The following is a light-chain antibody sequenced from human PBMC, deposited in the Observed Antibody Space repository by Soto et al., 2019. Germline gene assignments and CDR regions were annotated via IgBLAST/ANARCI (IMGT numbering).Light chain of an antibody. V-gene: IGLV1-44*01. CDR1: SSNIGSNT. J-gene: IGLJ2*01. CDR2: SND. CDR3: AAWDGSLNGWV. Sequence: QSVLTQAPSASGTPGQRVTISCSGSSSNIGSNTVSWYQQVPGTAPKLLIYSNDQRPSGAPDRFSGSKSGTSASLAIGGLQSEDEADYYCAAWDGSLNGWVFGGGTKLTVL.